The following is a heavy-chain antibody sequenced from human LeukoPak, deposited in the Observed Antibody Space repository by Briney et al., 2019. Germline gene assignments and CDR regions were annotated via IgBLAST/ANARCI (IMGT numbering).Heavy chain of an antibody. V-gene: IGHV1-2*02. D-gene: IGHD6-13*01. CDR2: INPNSGGT. Sequence: ASVKVSCKASGYTFTGYYMHWVRQAPGQGLEWMGWINPNSGGTNYAQKFQGRVTMTRDTSISTAYMELSRLRSDDTAVYYCARGYSSFGGHYFDYWGQGTLVTVSS. J-gene: IGHJ4*02. CDR3: ARGYSSFGGHYFDY. CDR1: GYTFTGYY.